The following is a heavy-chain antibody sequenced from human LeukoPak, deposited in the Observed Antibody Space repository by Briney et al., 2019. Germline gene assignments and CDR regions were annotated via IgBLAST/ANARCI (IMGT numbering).Heavy chain of an antibody. D-gene: IGHD1-7*01. CDR1: GYTFTSYY. CDR3: ARDNEYNWNYVGTSHYYMDV. V-gene: IGHV1-46*01. J-gene: IGHJ6*03. CDR2: INPSGGST. Sequence: ASVKVSCKASGYTFTSYYMHWVRQAPGQGLERMGIINPSGGSTSYAQKFQGRVTMTRDMSTSTGYMELSSLRSEDTAVYYCARDNEYNWNYVGTSHYYMDVWGKGTTVTVSS.